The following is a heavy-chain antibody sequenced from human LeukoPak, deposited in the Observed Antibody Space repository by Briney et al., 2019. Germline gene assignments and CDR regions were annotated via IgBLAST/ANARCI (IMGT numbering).Heavy chain of an antibody. CDR2: ISSGSSTI. Sequence: GGSLRLSCAPSGVTSRRYSMKWVRQAPGMGLEWVSYISSGSSTIHHADSVQGRFTISRDNAKNSLYLQMSSLRDEDTAVYYCSRAEITLAPPYLRLDLWRRGTLVTVSS. V-gene: IGHV3-48*02. CDR3: SRAEITLAPPYLRLDL. J-gene: IGHJ2*01. D-gene: IGHD2/OR15-2a*01. CDR1: GVTSRRYS.